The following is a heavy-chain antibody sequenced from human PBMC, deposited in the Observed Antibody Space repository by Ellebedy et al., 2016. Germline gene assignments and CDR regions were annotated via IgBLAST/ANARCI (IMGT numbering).Heavy chain of an antibody. CDR2: ISWSSSIR. D-gene: IGHD3-10*02. V-gene: IGHV3-9*01. CDR3: AKDFVRGLGRGNCFEY. CDR1: GFTFDNYA. Sequence: GGSLRLXXAASGFTFDNYAMHWVRQAPGKGLEWVSGISWSSSIRDYADSVKGRFTISRDNAKNSLYLQMNSLRVEDTALYFCAKDFVRGLGRGNCFEYWGQGTPVSVSS. J-gene: IGHJ4*02.